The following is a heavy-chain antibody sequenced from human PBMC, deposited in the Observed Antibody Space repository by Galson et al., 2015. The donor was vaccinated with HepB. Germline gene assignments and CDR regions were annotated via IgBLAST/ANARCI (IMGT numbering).Heavy chain of an antibody. J-gene: IGHJ4*02. V-gene: IGHV1-69*02. CDR2: IIPILGIA. CDR3: ARVSGERYFDWLLRY. D-gene: IGHD3-9*01. CDR1: GGTFSSYT. Sequence: SVKVSCKASGGTFSSYTISWVRQAPGQGLEWMGRIIPILGIANYAQKFQGRVTITADKSTSTAYMELSSLRSEDTAVYYCARVSGERYFDWLLRYWGQGTLVTVSS.